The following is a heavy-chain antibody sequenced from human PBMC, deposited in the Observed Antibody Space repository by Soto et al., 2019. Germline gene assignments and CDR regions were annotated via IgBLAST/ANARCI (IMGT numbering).Heavy chain of an antibody. D-gene: IGHD5-12*01. CDR2: VYPADSDT. CDR1: GYSFTNYW. CDR3: ARRGYSAYDSDY. Sequence: EVQLVQSGAEVKKPGESLKISCKASGYSFTNYWIGWVRQMPGKGLEWMGIVYPADSDTRYSPSFQGQVIISADKSISTAYLKWSSLKASDTAIYYCARRGYSAYDSDYWGQGTLVTVSS. V-gene: IGHV5-51*01. J-gene: IGHJ4*02.